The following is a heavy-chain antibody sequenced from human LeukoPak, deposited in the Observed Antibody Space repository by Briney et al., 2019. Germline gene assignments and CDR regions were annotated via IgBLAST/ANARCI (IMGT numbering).Heavy chain of an antibody. CDR1: DGSMSPYY. CDR2: VYYSGST. Sequence: SETLSLTCTVSDGSMSPYYWSWIRQSPGKGLEWIGYVYYSGSTNYNPSLMGRVTMSVDTSKKQFSLKLNSMTAADTAVYYCAGGTKYYDFWSVSNWFDPWGQGTLVTVSS. D-gene: IGHD3-3*01. V-gene: IGHV4-59*01. J-gene: IGHJ5*02. CDR3: AGGTKYYDFWSVSNWFDP.